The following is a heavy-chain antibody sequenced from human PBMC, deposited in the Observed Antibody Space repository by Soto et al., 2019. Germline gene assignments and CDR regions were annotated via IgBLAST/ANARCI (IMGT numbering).Heavy chain of an antibody. CDR1: GGPFSSYA. CDR3: ARGLGATTGYFDY. CDR2: IIPIFGTA. J-gene: IGHJ4*02. V-gene: IGHV1-69*13. D-gene: IGHD1-26*01. Sequence: GGSVKVSFKASGGPFSSYAISWVRQAPGQGLEWMGGIIPIFGTANYAQKFQGRVTITADESTSTAYMELSSLRSEDTAVYYCARGLGATTGYFDYWGQGTLVTAPQ.